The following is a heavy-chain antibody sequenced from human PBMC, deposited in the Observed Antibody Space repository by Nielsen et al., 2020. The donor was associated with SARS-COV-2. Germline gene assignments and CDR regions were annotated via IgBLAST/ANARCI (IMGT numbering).Heavy chain of an antibody. J-gene: IGHJ4*02. CDR3: ARYSSGYRSSFDY. V-gene: IGHV4-59*01. D-gene: IGHD3-22*01. CDR2: IYYSGIT. CDR1: GGSFSAYY. Sequence: LRLSCTISGGSFSAYYWSWIRQPPGKGLEWIGYIYYSGITNYHPSLKSRVTISVDTSKNQFSLNRSSGTAADAAVYYCARYSSGYRSSFDYWGQGTLVTVSS.